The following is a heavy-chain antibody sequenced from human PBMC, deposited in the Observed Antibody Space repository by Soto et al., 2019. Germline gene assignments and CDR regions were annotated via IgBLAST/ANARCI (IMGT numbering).Heavy chain of an antibody. Sequence: SETLSLTCTVSGGSISSYYWSWIRQPPGKGLEWIGYIYYSGSTNYNPSLNSRVTISVDTSKNQFSLKLSSVTAADTAVYYCATTPYSSGWFDPWGQGTLVTVSS. CDR1: GGSISSYY. CDR3: ATTPYSSGWFDP. CDR2: IYYSGST. J-gene: IGHJ5*02. D-gene: IGHD6-19*01. V-gene: IGHV4-59*08.